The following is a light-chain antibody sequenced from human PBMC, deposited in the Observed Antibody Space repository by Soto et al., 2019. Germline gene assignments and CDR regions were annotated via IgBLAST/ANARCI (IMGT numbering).Light chain of an antibody. J-gene: IGKJ2*01. Sequence: DIQLTQCPSTLSASVGDRVTFTCRASTGINRWLAWYQQKPGKAPKVLLYDASSLESGFPPRFSGSGSGTQFTLTISSLQPDDFAIYYRQQSSPYSAFTFGQRTKLEVK. V-gene: IGKV1-5*01. CDR1: TGINRW. CDR3: QQSSPYSAFT. CDR2: DAS.